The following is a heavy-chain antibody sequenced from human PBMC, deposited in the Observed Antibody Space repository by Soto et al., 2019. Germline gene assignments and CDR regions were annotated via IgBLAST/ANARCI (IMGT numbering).Heavy chain of an antibody. CDR3: ARHAIGHWLVRYFDY. CDR2: FYYDGST. V-gene: IGHV4-39*01. CDR1: GVSIISSNQY. D-gene: IGHD6-19*01. Sequence: PSETLSLTCTVSGVSIISSNQYWAWIRQSPGKGLERIATFYYDGSTHYNPSLNSRVATSLDTSKNQFSLRLDSVTAADTAFYYCARHAIGHWLVRYFDYWGQGTLVTVSS. J-gene: IGHJ4*01.